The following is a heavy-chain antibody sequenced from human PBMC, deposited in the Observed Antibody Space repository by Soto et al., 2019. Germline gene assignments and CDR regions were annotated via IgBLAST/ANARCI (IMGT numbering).Heavy chain of an antibody. CDR2: IIPILGIA. D-gene: IGHD6-13*01. V-gene: IGHV1-69*04. CDR3: ARDRAGYSSSWYVPYFDY. CDR1: GGTFSSYT. J-gene: IGHJ4*02. Sequence: GASVKVSCKASGGTFSSYTISWVRQAPGQGLEWMGRIIPILGIANYAQKFQGRVTITADKSTSTAYMELSSLRSEDTAVYYCARDRAGYSSSWYVPYFDYWGQGTLVTVSS.